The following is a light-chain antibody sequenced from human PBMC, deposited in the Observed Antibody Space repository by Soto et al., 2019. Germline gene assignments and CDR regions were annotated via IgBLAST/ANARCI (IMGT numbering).Light chain of an antibody. V-gene: IGKV1-8*01. CDR3: QQYYTHPWT. J-gene: IGKJ1*01. CDR1: QGISNY. CDR2: AAS. Sequence: AIRMTQSPSSLSASTGDRVTITCRASQGISNYLAWYQQKPGKAPKVLIHAASTLQGGVPSRFSGSGSGTDFTLTISELQSEDFATYYCQQYYTHPWTFGQGTKVVIK.